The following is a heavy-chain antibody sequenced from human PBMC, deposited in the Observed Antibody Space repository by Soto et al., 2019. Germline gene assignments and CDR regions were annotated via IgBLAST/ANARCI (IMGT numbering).Heavy chain of an antibody. V-gene: IGHV1-3*04. D-gene: IGHD5-12*01. Sequence: QVQLVQSGAEVKKPGASVKVSCKASGITFSTYAIHWVRQAPGQSLEWMGWINTGNGNTRYSQNFQRRVTLTRDTSASTAYMDLSSLRSEDTSIYYCARAISGYVTWGQGTLVTVSS. CDR3: ARAISGYVT. CDR1: GITFSTYA. J-gene: IGHJ5*02. CDR2: INTGNGNT.